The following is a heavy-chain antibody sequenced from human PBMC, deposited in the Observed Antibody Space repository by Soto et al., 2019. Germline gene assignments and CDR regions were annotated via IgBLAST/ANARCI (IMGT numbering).Heavy chain of an antibody. J-gene: IGHJ6*02. CDR3: ARYKDYYALDV. CDR2: IFHSGNA. Sequence: WIRQPPGKGLEWIGYIFHSGNAYYNPSLESRLSISVDTSKNQFSLKLTSVTAADTAEYYCARYKDYYALDVWGPGTTVTVSS. D-gene: IGHD1-1*01. V-gene: IGHV4-30-4*08.